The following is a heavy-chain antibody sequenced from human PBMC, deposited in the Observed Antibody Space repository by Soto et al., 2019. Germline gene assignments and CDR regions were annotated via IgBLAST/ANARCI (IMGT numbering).Heavy chain of an antibody. J-gene: IGHJ4*02. Sequence: ASVKVSCTSSVYTFTIYYIHCVRQAPGQGLEWMGIINPSGGSTSYAQKFQGRVTMTRDTSTSTVYMELSSLRSEDTAVYYCARGSSGSPDYRGQGTLVTVSS. D-gene: IGHD6-19*01. CDR2: INPSGGST. CDR1: VYTFTIYY. CDR3: ARGSSGSPDY. V-gene: IGHV1-46*01.